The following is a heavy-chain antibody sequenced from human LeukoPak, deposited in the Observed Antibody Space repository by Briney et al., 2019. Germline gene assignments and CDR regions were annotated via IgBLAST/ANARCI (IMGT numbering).Heavy chain of an antibody. D-gene: IGHD2-15*01. CDR3: ARAADCSGGSCYLPSFDY. CDR2: IYYSGTT. J-gene: IGHJ4*02. CDR1: GGSISSSSYY. Sequence: PSETLSLTCTVSGGSISSSSYYWGSIRQPPGKGLEWIGSIYYSGTTYYNPSLKSRVTISVDTSKNQFSLKLSSVTAADTAVYYCARAADCSGGSCYLPSFDYWGQGTLVTVSS. V-gene: IGHV4-39*07.